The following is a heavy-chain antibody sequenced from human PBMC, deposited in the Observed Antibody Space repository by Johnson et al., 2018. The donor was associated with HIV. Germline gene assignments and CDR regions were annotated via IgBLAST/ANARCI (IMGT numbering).Heavy chain of an antibody. CDR1: GFTFSTYD. J-gene: IGHJ3*02. D-gene: IGHD1-26*01. V-gene: IGHV3-13*05. CDR2: IGSVGDP. Sequence: VQLVESGGGLVQPGGSLRLSCAASGFTFSTYDIHWVRQTTGEGLEWVSAIGSVGDPYYPGSVKGRFTISRENAKNSLYLQMNSLRAGDTAVYYCARDQATGAFDIWGQGTMVTVSS. CDR3: ARDQATGAFDI.